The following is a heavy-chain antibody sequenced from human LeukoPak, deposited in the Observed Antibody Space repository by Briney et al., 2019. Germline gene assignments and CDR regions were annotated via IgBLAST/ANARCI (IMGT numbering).Heavy chain of an antibody. J-gene: IGHJ4*02. CDR3: ARDRGGRGYYSLDY. D-gene: IGHD1-26*01. CDR1: GFTFSSYA. CDR2: ISGSAGST. V-gene: IGHV3-23*01. Sequence: GGSLRLSCAASGFTFSSYAMSWVRQAPGKGLEWVSAISGSAGSTYYADSVKGRFTISRDNSKNTLYLQMNSLRAEDTAVYYCARDRGGRGYYSLDYWGQGTLVTVSS.